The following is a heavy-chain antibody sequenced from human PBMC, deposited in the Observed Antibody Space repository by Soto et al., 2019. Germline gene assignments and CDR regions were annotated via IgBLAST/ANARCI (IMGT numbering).Heavy chain of an antibody. V-gene: IGHV4-30-2*01. J-gene: IGHJ4*02. CDR2: IYHSGST. Sequence: PSETLSLTCAVSGGPISSGGYSWSWIRQPPGKGLEWIGYIYHSGSTYYNPSLKSRVTISVDRSKNQFSLKLSSVTAADTAVYYCARESMSARIDYWGQGTLVTVSS. CDR1: GGPISSGGYS. CDR3: ARESMSARIDY.